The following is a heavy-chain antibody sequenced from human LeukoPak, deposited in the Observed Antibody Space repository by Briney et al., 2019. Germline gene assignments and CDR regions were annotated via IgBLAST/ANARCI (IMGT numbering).Heavy chain of an antibody. Sequence: GGSLRLSCAASGFTISNNYMSWVRQAPGKGLEWVSVIYSDGSTYFADSVKGRFTISRDNPKNTLYLQLNSLKTEDTAVYYCSKSPVGNVLDSWGQGTLVTVSS. CDR1: GFTISNNY. D-gene: IGHD2-8*01. J-gene: IGHJ5*01. V-gene: IGHV3-53*01. CDR3: SKSPVGNVLDS. CDR2: IYSDGST.